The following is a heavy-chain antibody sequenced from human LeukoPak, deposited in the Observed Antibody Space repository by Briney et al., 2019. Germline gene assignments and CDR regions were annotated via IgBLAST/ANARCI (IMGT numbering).Heavy chain of an antibody. J-gene: IGHJ4*02. V-gene: IGHV1-69*13. CDR2: IIPIFGTA. CDR3: ARNPAEPYYYDSSGYYRVYFDY. Sequence: SVKVSCKASGGTFISYAISWVRQAPGQGLEWMGGIIPIFGTANYAQKFQGRVTITADESTSTAYMELSSLRSEDTAVYYCARNPAEPYYYDSSGYYRVYFDYWGQGTLVTVSS. D-gene: IGHD3-22*01. CDR1: GGTFISYA.